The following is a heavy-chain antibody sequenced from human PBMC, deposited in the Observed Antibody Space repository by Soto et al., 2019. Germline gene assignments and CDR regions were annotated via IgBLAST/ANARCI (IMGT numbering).Heavy chain of an antibody. J-gene: IGHJ4*02. Sequence: GGSLRLSCAASGFTFSSYWMHWVRQAPGKGLVWVSRISGDGTSTTYADSVKGRFTISRDNTKNTLSLQMNSLREEDTAVYYCASIRAFDYWGQGTLVTVSS. CDR3: ASIRAFDY. CDR1: GFTFSSYW. CDR2: ISGDGTST. V-gene: IGHV3-74*01.